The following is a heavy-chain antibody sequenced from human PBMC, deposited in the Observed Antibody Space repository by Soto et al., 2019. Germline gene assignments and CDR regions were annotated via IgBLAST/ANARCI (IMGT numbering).Heavy chain of an antibody. CDR2: ISSSGSTI. Sequence: GSLRLSCAASGFTFSSYEMNWVRQAPGKGLEWVSYISSSGSTIYYADSVKGRFTISRDNAKNSLYLQMNSLRAEDTAVYYCARDRATRYNWNLRDFDYWGQGTLVTVSS. CDR1: GFTFSSYE. V-gene: IGHV3-48*03. J-gene: IGHJ4*02. D-gene: IGHD1-7*01. CDR3: ARDRATRYNWNLRDFDY.